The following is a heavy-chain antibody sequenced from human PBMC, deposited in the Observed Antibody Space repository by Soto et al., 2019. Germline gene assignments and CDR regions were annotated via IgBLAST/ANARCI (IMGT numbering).Heavy chain of an antibody. CDR3: AKKDSAYFDSTGYSDGIDV. CDR2: ISYDGNNK. CDR1: GFTFSSYG. J-gene: IGHJ6*02. D-gene: IGHD3-22*01. Sequence: QVQLVESGGGVVQPGRSLRLSCAASGFTFSSYGMHWVRQAPGKGLEWVAFISYDGNNKYCADSVKGRFTISRDNSKNTLYLQMNSLRAEDAGIYYCAKKDSAYFDSTGYSDGIDVWGPGTTVTVSS. V-gene: IGHV3-30*18.